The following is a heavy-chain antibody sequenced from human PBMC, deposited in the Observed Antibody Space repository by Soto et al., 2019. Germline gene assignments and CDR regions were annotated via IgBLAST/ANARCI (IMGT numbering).Heavy chain of an antibody. J-gene: IGHJ6*02. V-gene: IGHV3-49*03. CDR1: GFTFGDYD. D-gene: IGHD3-10*01. CDR2: INSNAYVGTQ. CDR3: TRGKDYYGRPVTDV. Sequence: GGPLRISCAGSGFTFGDYDMSWLRQAPGKGLEWVGVINSNAYVGTQGYSVYGQVTFTISRDDSISIAYLQMNRLRTEDTAVYYCTRGKDYYGRPVTDVWGQGTMVTVSS.